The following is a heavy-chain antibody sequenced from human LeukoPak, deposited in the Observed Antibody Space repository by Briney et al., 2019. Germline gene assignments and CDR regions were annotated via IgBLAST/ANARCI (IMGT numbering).Heavy chain of an antibody. CDR3: ARVRYYGSGSYYSYYYYYMDV. J-gene: IGHJ6*03. D-gene: IGHD3-10*01. Sequence: SETLSLTCSVSGGSISSSSSNWGWIRQPPGKGLEWIGSIYYSGSSFDNPSLKSRVTMSVDTSKNQFSLKLSSVTAADTAVYYCARVRYYGSGSYYSYYYYYMDVWGKGTTVTISS. V-gene: IGHV4-39*07. CDR2: IYYSGSS. CDR1: GGSISSSSSN.